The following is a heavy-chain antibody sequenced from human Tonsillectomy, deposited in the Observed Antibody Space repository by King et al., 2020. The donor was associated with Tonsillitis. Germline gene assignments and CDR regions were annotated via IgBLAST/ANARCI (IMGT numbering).Heavy chain of an antibody. CDR2: IWYDGSNQ. CDR3: ARGRLGVTDDAFDI. J-gene: IGHJ3*02. D-gene: IGHD3-16*01. CDR1: GFTFSSYG. Sequence: VQLVESGGGVVQPGRSLRLSCAGSGFTFSSYGMHWVRQAPGKGLEWVAVIWYDGSNQYYADSVKGRFTISRENSKNTLYLQMKSLRAEDTAVYYCARGRLGVTDDAFDIWGQGTMVTVSS. V-gene: IGHV3-33*08.